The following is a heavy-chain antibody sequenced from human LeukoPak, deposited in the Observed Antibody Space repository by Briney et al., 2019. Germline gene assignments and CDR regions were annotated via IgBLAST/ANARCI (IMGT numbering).Heavy chain of an antibody. D-gene: IGHD3-10*01. Sequence: GGSLRLSCAASGFTFSSYAMHWVRQAPGKGLEWVAVISYDGSNKYYADSVKGRFTISRDNSKNTLYLQMNSLRAEDTAVYYCARARVVRGAYFDYWGQGTLVTVSS. CDR1: GFTFSSYA. V-gene: IGHV3-30*04. CDR3: ARARVVRGAYFDY. CDR2: ISYDGSNK. J-gene: IGHJ4*02.